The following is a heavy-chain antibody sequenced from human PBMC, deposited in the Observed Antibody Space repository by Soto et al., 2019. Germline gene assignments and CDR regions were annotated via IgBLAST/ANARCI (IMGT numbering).Heavy chain of an antibody. D-gene: IGHD3-9*01. V-gene: IGHV3-48*02. CDR3: ARIKLVDWFFINVDVYDMDV. Sequence: GSLRLSCVASGFSLSAYAVNWVRQAPGKGLEWVSFISSDSRTIYYADSVEGRFTVSRDNARNSVSLQMDSLRDEDAAVYYCARIKLVDWFFINVDVYDMDVWGQGTPVTVSS. CDR2: ISSDSRTI. CDR1: GFSLSAYA. J-gene: IGHJ6*02.